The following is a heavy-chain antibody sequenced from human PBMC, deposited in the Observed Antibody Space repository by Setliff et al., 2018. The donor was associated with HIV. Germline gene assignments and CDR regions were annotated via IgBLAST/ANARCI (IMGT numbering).Heavy chain of an antibody. CDR2: ISSSSAYL. CDR1: GFSFSSYS. Sequence: GESLKISCAASGFSFSSYSMNWVRQAPGKGLEWVASISSSSAYLQYGDSVKGRFTISRDNSKNTLYLQMNSLRAEDTAVYYCAKDRTSILGYMDVWGKGTTVTVSS. D-gene: IGHD3-16*01. J-gene: IGHJ6*03. CDR3: AKDRTSILGYMDV. V-gene: IGHV3-21*04.